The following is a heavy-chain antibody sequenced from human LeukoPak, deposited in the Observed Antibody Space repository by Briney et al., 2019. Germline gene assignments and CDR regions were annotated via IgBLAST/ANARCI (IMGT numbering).Heavy chain of an antibody. Sequence: SGPTLVNPTQTLTLTCTFSGFSLSTSGMRVSWIRQPPGKALEWLARIDWDDDKFYSTSLETRLTISKDTSKSQVVLTMTNMDPVDTATYYCARMATRGVNPYFDYWGQGTLVTVSS. CDR1: GFSLSTSGMR. D-gene: IGHD3-10*01. CDR3: ARMATRGVNPYFDY. J-gene: IGHJ4*02. V-gene: IGHV2-70*04. CDR2: IDWDDDK.